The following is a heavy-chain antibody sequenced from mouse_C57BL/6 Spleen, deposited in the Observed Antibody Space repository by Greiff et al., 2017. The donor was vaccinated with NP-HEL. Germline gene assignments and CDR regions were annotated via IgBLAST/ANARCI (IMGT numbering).Heavy chain of an antibody. Sequence: EVHLVESGPGLVKPSQSLSLTCSVTGYSITSGYYWNWIRQFPGNKLEWMGYISYDGSNNYNPSLKNRISITRDTSKNQFFLKLNSVTTEDTATYYCAREGGSVVMDYWGQGTSVTVSS. V-gene: IGHV3-6*01. J-gene: IGHJ4*01. CDR2: ISYDGSN. CDR1: GYSITSGYY. D-gene: IGHD1-1*01. CDR3: AREGGSVVMDY.